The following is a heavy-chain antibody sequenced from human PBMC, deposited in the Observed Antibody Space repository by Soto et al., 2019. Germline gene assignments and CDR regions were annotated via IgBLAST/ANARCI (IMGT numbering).Heavy chain of an antibody. CDR1: GGCMSSGGYY. J-gene: IGHJ5*02. Sequence: PLSLTCTVAGGCMSSGGYYWSWIRQHPGKGLEWIGYIYYSGSTYYNPSLKSRVTISVDTSKNQFSLKLSSVTSADTAVYYCARDIRLGNWNYPWFDPWGQGTLVTSPQ. CDR2: IYYSGST. V-gene: IGHV4-31*03. CDR3: ARDIRLGNWNYPWFDP. D-gene: IGHD1-7*01.